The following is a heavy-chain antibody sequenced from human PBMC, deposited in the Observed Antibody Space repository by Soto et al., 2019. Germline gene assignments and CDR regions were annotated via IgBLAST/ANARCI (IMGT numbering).Heavy chain of an antibody. CDR2: NYPVDSDA. D-gene: IGHD1-1*01. Sequence: PGESLKISCKGSGYSFATYWIGWVPQMPGTGLEWVGINYPVDSDARYSPSFEGQVTFSVDKSVNTAYLQWTSLEPSDTAIYYCARLSITTSGCFDHWGQGTLVTVSS. J-gene: IGHJ4*02. V-gene: IGHV5-51*01. CDR1: GYSFATYW. CDR3: ARLSITTSGCFDH.